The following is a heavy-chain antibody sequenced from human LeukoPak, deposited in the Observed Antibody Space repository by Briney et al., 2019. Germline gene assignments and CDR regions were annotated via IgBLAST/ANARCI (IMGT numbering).Heavy chain of an antibody. CDR2: VSSSSSYI. Sequence: GGSLRLSCAASGFTFSRYSMNWVRQAPGKGLEWVSSVSSSSSYIYYADSVKDRFTISRDNAKNSLYLQMNSLRAGDTAVYYCARGSPMMTDFDYWGQGTLVTVSS. J-gene: IGHJ4*02. V-gene: IGHV3-21*01. CDR1: GFTFSRYS. D-gene: IGHD3-22*01. CDR3: ARGSPMMTDFDY.